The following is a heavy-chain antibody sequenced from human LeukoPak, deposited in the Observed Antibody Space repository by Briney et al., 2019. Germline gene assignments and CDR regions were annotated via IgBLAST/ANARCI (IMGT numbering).Heavy chain of an antibody. Sequence: GGSLRLSCAASGFTFSSYGMHWVRQAPGKGLEWVAVISYDGSNKYYADSVKGRFTISRDNSKNTLYLQMNSLRAEDTAVYYCAKVMGLYYDILTGLFDYWGQGTLVTVSS. CDR3: AKVMGLYYDILTGLFDY. CDR1: GFTFSSYG. D-gene: IGHD3-9*01. J-gene: IGHJ4*02. CDR2: ISYDGSNK. V-gene: IGHV3-30*18.